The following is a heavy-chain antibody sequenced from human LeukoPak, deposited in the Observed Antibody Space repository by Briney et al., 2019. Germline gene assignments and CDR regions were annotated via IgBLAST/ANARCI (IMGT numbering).Heavy chain of an antibody. CDR1: GFTFSSYG. V-gene: IGHV3-30*18. D-gene: IGHD2-15*01. CDR3: AKGYCSGGSCYSLPLLFDY. CDR2: ISYDGSNK. J-gene: IGHJ4*02. Sequence: GRSLRLSCAASGFTFSSYGMHWVRQAPGKGLEWVAVISYDGSNKYYADSVKGRFTISRDNSKNTLYLQMNSLRAEDTAVYYCAKGYCSGGSCYSLPLLFDYWGQGTLVTVSS.